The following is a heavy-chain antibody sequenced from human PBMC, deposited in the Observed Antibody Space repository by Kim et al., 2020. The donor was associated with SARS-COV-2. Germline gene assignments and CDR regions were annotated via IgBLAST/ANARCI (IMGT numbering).Heavy chain of an antibody. Sequence: GGSLRLSCAASGFTFSSYWMSWVRQAPGKGLEWVANIKQDGSEKYYVDSVKGRFTISRDNAKNSLYLQMNSLRAEDTAVYYCARDGRDSSGWKETPFDYWGQGTLVTVSS. J-gene: IGHJ4*02. CDR2: IKQDGSEK. CDR1: GFTFSSYW. CDR3: ARDGRDSSGWKETPFDY. D-gene: IGHD6-19*01. V-gene: IGHV3-7*01.